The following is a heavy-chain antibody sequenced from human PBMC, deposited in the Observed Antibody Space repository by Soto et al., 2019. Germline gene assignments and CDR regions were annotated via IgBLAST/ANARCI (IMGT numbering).Heavy chain of an antibody. CDR1: GFTFSSYA. V-gene: IGHV3-23*01. Sequence: GGSLRLSCAASGFTFSSYAMSWVRQAPGKGLEWVSAISGSGGSTYYADSVKGRFTISRDNAKNTLYLQMNSLRAEDTAVYYCAKDRAMATLPLFVDSDYWGQGTLVSVSS. J-gene: IGHJ4*02. CDR3: AKDRAMATLPLFVDSDY. CDR2: ISGSGGST. D-gene: IGHD5-12*01.